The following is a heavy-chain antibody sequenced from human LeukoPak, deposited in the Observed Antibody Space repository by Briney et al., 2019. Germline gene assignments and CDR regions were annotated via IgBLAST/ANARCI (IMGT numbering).Heavy chain of an antibody. Sequence: ASVKVSCKASGYTFTSYYMHWVRQAPGQGLEWMGIVNPSGGSTSYAQKFQGRVTMTRDTSTSTVYMELSGLRSEDTAVYYCARDIDYGSGSYYIDYWGQGTLVTVSS. CDR1: GYTFTSYY. CDR3: ARDIDYGSGSYYIDY. D-gene: IGHD3-10*01. J-gene: IGHJ4*02. CDR2: VNPSGGST. V-gene: IGHV1-46*01.